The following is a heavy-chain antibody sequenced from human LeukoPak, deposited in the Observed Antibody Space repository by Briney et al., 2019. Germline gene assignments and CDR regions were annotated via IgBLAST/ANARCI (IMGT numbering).Heavy chain of an antibody. CDR3: ARGAAAGQAHYYYYYMDV. CDR1: GGTFSSYA. V-gene: IGHV1-69*05. CDR2: IIPIFGTA. Sequence: ASVKVSCKASGGTFSSYAISWVRQAPGQGLEWMGGIIPIFGTANYAQKFQGRVTITTDESTSTAYMELSSLRSEDTAVYYCARGAAAGQAHYYYYYMDVWGKGTTVTVSS. J-gene: IGHJ6*03. D-gene: IGHD6-13*01.